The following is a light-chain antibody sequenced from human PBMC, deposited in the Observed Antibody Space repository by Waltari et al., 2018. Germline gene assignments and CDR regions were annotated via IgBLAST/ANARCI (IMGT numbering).Light chain of an antibody. CDR3: MHGTHWPLT. Sequence: DVVMTQSPLSLPVTLGQPASISCRSSQSLVYTDEYTYLSWFHQRPGQSPRRLIYQVSKRDSGVPDRFDGSGSGTDFTLKISRVEAEDAGVYYCMHGTHWPLTFGGGTKVEIK. CDR2: QVS. V-gene: IGKV2-30*01. J-gene: IGKJ4*01. CDR1: QSLVYTDEYTY.